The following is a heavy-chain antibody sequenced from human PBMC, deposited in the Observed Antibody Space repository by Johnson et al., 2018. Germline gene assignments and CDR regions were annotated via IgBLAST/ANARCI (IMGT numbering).Heavy chain of an antibody. D-gene: IGHD2-15*01. CDR3: AKDDRPTLRPAAYFQH. CDR1: GFTFSTYA. Sequence: QVQLVESGGGVVQPGRSLRLSCAASGFTFSTYAMHWVRQAPGKGLEWVSVISYDECHKDYADSVKGRFHISRANSKNTLYLEMNRLRVEDTAVYYCAKDDRPTLRPAAYFQHWGQGTLVTVSS. CDR2: ISYDECHK. V-gene: IGHV3-30*01. J-gene: IGHJ1*01.